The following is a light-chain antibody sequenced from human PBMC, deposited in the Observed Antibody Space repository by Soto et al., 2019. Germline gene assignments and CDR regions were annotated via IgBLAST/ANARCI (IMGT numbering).Light chain of an antibody. CDR1: QSLSGNY. V-gene: IGKV3-20*01. Sequence: NVLTQSPGTLSLSPGERATLSFMSSQSLSGNYLAWYQQKPGQAPRLLIYGSSSRANAISDRFSGSGSGTEFTLTIRRLEPEDSAVYICQQYGSSPWTFGQGTKVDIK. CDR2: GSS. J-gene: IGKJ1*01. CDR3: QQYGSSPWT.